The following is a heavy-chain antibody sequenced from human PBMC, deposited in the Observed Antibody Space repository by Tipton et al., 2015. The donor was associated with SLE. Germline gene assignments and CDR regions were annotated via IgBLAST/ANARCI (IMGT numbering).Heavy chain of an antibody. CDR3: ARGPTPPFGSGWYSFDY. CDR1: GGSISSHY. D-gene: IGHD6-19*01. V-gene: IGHV4-59*11. Sequence: GLVKPSETLSLICTVSGGSISSHYWSWVRQPPGKGLEWIGHIYHSGNTNYNPSLKSRVTISLDTSKKQLSLKLTSVTAADTAVYYCARGPTPPFGSGWYSFDYWGQGTLVTVSS. J-gene: IGHJ4*02. CDR2: IYHSGNT.